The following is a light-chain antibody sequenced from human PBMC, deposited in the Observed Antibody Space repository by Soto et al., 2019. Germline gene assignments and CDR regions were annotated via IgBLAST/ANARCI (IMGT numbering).Light chain of an antibody. CDR1: QSVLYSSNNKNY. CDR2: AAS. CDR3: LQHNSYPRT. Sequence: DIVMTQSPDSLAVSLGEWATINCKSSQSVLYSSNNKNYLGWYQQKPGKAPKRLIYAASSLQSGVPSRFSGSGSGTEFTLTISSLQPEDFATYYCLQHNSYPRTFGQGTKVEIK. V-gene: IGKV1-17*01. J-gene: IGKJ1*01.